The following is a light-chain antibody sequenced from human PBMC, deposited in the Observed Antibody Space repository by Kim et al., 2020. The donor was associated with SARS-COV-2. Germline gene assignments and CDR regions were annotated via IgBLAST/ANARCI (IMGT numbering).Light chain of an antibody. J-gene: IGLJ3*02. V-gene: IGLV7-46*01. CDR2: DTN. CDR3: LLSYSGARWV. CDR1: TGAVTSGHY. Sequence: GGTVTLTCGSSTGAVTSGHYPYWFQQKPGQAPRTLIYDTNTKHSWTPARFSGSLLGGKAALTLSGAQPEDEAEYYCLLSYSGARWVFGGGTQLTVL.